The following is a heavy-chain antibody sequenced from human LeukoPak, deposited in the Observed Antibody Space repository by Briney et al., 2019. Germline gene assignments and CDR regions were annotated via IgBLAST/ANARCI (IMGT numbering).Heavy chain of an antibody. D-gene: IGHD6-19*01. V-gene: IGHV3-30*04. CDR3: ARADSSGWETGGY. CDR1: GFTFSSYA. CDR2: ISYDGSNK. J-gene: IGHJ4*02. Sequence: GGSLRLSCAASGFTFSSYAMSWVRQAPGKGLEWVAVISYDGSNKYYADSVKGRFTISRDNSKNTLYLQMNSLRAEDTAVYYCARADSSGWETGGYWGQGTLVTVSS.